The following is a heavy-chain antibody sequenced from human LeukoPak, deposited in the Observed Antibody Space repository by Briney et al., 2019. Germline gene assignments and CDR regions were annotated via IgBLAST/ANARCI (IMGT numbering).Heavy chain of an antibody. Sequence: SETLSLTRTVSGGSISSYYWSWIRQPPGKGLEWIGYFHYSGSTNYNPSLKSRVTISVDTSKNQFSLKPSSVTAADTAVYYCARLGDSSSRLYYFDYWGQGTLVTVSS. D-gene: IGHD6-6*01. CDR1: GGSISSYY. J-gene: IGHJ4*02. V-gene: IGHV4-59*08. CDR2: FHYSGST. CDR3: ARLGDSSSRLYYFDY.